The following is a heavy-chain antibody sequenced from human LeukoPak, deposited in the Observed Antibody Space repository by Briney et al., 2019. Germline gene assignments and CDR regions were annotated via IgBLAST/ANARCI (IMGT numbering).Heavy chain of an antibody. Sequence: ASVKVSCKASGGTFSSYAISWVRQAPGQGLEWVGGIIPIFGTANYAQKFQGRVTITADESTSTAYMELSSLRSEDTAVYYCARSGDYDATYYFDYWGQGTLVTVSS. D-gene: IGHD4-17*01. CDR3: ARSGDYDATYYFDY. J-gene: IGHJ4*02. CDR2: IIPIFGTA. CDR1: GGTFSSYA. V-gene: IGHV1-69*01.